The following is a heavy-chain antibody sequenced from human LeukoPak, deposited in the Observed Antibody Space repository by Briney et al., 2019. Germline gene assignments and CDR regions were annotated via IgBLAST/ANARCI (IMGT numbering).Heavy chain of an antibody. Sequence: PGGSLRLSCAASGFTFSNYGMHWVRQAPGKGLEWVAFIRYDGSNKYYADSVKGRFTISRDNSKNTLYLQMNSLRAEDTAVYYCAKDQSWELLKGRTAFDYWGQGTLVTVSS. D-gene: IGHD1-26*01. V-gene: IGHV3-30*02. J-gene: IGHJ4*02. CDR2: IRYDGSNK. CDR3: AKDQSWELLKGRTAFDY. CDR1: GFTFSNYG.